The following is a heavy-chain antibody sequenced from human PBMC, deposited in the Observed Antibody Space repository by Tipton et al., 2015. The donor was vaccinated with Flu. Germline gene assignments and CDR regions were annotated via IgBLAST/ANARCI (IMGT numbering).Heavy chain of an antibody. D-gene: IGHD6-13*01. CDR1: GYSFTSYW. CDR3: ARIGQQLVGSNYYYGMDV. CDR2: IYPGDSDT. J-gene: IGHJ6*02. V-gene: IGHV5-51*01. Sequence: QLVQSGAEVKKPGESLKISCKGSGYSFTSYWIGWVRQMPGKGLEWMGIIYPGDSDTRYSPSFQGQVTVSADKSISTAYLQWSSLKASDTAMYYCARIGQQLVGSNYYYGMDVWGQGTTVTVSS.